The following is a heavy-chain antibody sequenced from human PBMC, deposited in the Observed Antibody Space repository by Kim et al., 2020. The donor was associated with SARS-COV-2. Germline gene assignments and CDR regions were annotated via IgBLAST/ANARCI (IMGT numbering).Heavy chain of an antibody. J-gene: IGHJ4*02. Sequence: GSLRLSCAASGFTFSSYAMHWVRQAPGKGLEYVSAISSNGGSTYYANSVKGRFTISRDNSKNTLYLQMGSLRAEDMAVYYCARPGGGGSYFYFDYWGQGTLVTVSS. CDR1: GFTFSSYA. D-gene: IGHD1-26*01. V-gene: IGHV3-64*01. CDR2: ISSNGGST. CDR3: ARPGGGGSYFYFDY.